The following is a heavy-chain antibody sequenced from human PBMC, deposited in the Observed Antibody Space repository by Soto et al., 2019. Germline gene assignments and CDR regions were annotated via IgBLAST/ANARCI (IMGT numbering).Heavy chain of an antibody. CDR3: ARAGSENDY. D-gene: IGHD3-10*01. V-gene: IGHV3-7*05. CDR2: IKQDGSER. J-gene: IGHJ4*02. CDR1: GFTFSNYW. Sequence: GGSLRLSCAASGFTFSNYWMSWVRQAPGKGLEWVANIKQDGSERNYVDSVKGRFTISRDNAKNSLYLQLNSLGAEDTAVYYCARAGSENDYWGQGTLVTVSS.